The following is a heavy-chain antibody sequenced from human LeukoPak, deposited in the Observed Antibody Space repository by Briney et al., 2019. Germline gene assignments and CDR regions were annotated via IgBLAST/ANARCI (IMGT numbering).Heavy chain of an antibody. CDR2: INHSGST. J-gene: IGHJ4*02. Sequence: SETLSLTCAVSGGSFSGYYWSWIRQPPGKGLEWIGEINHSGSTNYNPSLKSRVTISVDTSKNQFSLKLSSVTAADTAVYYCARAFGAYCTNGVCYHFDYWGQGTLVTVSS. CDR1: GGSFSGYY. D-gene: IGHD2-8*01. V-gene: IGHV4-34*01. CDR3: ARAFGAYCTNGVCYHFDY.